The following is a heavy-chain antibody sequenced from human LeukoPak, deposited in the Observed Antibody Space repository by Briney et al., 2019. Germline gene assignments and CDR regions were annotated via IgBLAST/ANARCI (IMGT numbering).Heavy chain of an antibody. D-gene: IGHD2-15*01. Sequence: SETLSLTCTVSGGSISSYYWSWIRQPPGKGLEWIGYIYYSGSTNYNPSLKSRVTISVDTSKNQFSLKLSSVTAADTAAYHCARQIPAVYYFDYWGQGTLVTVSS. J-gene: IGHJ4*02. V-gene: IGHV4-59*08. CDR3: ARQIPAVYYFDY. CDR1: GGSISSYY. CDR2: IYYSGST.